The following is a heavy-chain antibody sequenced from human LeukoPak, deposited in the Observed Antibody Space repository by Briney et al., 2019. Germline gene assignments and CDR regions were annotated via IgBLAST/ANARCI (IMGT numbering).Heavy chain of an antibody. J-gene: IGHJ4*02. D-gene: IGHD5-18*01. V-gene: IGHV1-2*02. Sequence: ASVKVSCKASGYTFTGYYMHWVRQAPGQGLEWMGWINPNSGGTNYAQKFQGRVTMTTDTSTSTAYMELRSLRSDDTADFYCARAGSGYSYGLVDYWGQGTLVTVSS. CDR3: ARAGSGYSYGLVDY. CDR1: GYTFTGYY. CDR2: INPNSGGT.